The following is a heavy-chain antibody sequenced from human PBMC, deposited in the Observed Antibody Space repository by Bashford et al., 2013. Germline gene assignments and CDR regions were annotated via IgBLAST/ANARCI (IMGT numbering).Heavy chain of an antibody. CDR2: INPNPNSGAT. CDR3: ARDGPVVGVWNAFDV. Sequence: ALVKVSCKASGYTFSDYYLHWVRQAPGQGLEWMGWINPNPNSGATKYAEMFQGRVTMTRDTSISTAYMELSSLRSDDTAVYFCARDGPVVGVWNAFDVWGQGTVVTVSS. V-gene: IGHV1-2*02. J-gene: IGHJ3*01. D-gene: IGHD1-26*01. CDR1: GYTFSDYY.